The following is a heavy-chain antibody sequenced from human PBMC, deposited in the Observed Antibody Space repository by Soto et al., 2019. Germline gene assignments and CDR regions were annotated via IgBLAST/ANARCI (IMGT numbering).Heavy chain of an antibody. D-gene: IGHD3-16*02. J-gene: IGHJ3*02. Sequence: SETLSLTCTVSGGSISSSSYYWGWIRQPPGKGLEWIGSIYYSGSTYYNPSLKSRVTISVDTSKNQFSLKLSSVTAADTAVYYCASTIPFGGVIVSAFDIWGQGTMVTVSS. CDR2: IYYSGST. V-gene: IGHV4-39*01. CDR3: ASTIPFGGVIVSAFDI. CDR1: GGSISSSSYY.